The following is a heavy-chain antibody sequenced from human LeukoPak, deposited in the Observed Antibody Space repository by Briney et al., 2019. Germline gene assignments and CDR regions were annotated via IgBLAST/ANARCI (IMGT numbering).Heavy chain of an antibody. D-gene: IGHD2-15*01. CDR2: ISSSSSYI. CDR1: GFTVSSNY. V-gene: IGHV3-21*01. CDR3: ARDGLAAATLHWCFDL. Sequence: GGSLRLSCAASGFTVSSNYMSWVRQAPGKGLEWVSSISSSSSYIYYADSVKGRFTISRDNARNSLYLQMNSLRAEDTAVYYCARDGLAAATLHWCFDLWGRGTLVTVSS. J-gene: IGHJ2*01.